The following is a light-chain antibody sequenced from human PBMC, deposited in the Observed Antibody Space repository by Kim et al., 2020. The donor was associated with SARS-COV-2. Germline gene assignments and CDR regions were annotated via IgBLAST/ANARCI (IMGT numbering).Light chain of an antibody. V-gene: IGLV6-57*04. CDR1: AGNIGTYY. J-gene: IGLJ3*02. CDR2: EDH. Sequence: NFMLTQPRSVLESPGKTVTISCTRSAGNIGTYYVQWFQQRPGSAPTTVISEDHLRPSGVPDRFSGSIDSSSNSASLTISDLKPEDEAIYYCQSHDDSSWVFGGGTQLTVL. CDR3: QSHDDSSWV.